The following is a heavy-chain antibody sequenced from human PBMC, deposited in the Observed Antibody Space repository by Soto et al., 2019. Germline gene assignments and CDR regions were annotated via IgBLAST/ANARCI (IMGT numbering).Heavy chain of an antibody. J-gene: IGHJ4*02. V-gene: IGHV1-3*04. Sequence: QVHLVQSGAEVKKPGASVKVSCKASGYTFNRYAIHWVRQAPGQSLEGMGWISTSSGDTKYSEKIQGRATLTRDTSASTAYLELGSLSSEDTAVYYCARDIQDCSVGSCGYDFDYWGQGTLVTVSA. D-gene: IGHD2-15*01. CDR1: GYTFNRYA. CDR2: ISTSSGDT. CDR3: ARDIQDCSVGSCGYDFDY.